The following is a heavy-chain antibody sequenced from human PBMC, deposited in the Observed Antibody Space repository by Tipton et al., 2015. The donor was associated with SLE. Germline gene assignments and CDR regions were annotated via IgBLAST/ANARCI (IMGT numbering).Heavy chain of an antibody. CDR3: ARNKAVAGTVIEY. Sequence: TLSLTCTVSGGSITGHHWSWIRQPPGKGLEWIGYIYYTGTTEYNPSLKSRVTMSVDMSKNQFSLKLTSLTAADTALYYCARNKAVAGTVIEYWGPGTLVTVSS. V-gene: IGHV4-59*11. CDR2: IYYTGTT. CDR1: GGSITGHH. J-gene: IGHJ4*02. D-gene: IGHD6-19*01.